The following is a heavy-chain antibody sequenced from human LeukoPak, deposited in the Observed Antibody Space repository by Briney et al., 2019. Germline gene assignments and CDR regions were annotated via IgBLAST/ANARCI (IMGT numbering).Heavy chain of an antibody. D-gene: IGHD4-23*01. CDR3: ARALTVVTRMKAFDI. Sequence: GASVKVSCKASGGTFSSYAISWVRQAPGQGLEWMGGIIPIFGTANYAQKFQGRVTITTDESTSTAYMELSSLRSEDTAVYYCARALTVVTRMKAFDIWGQGTMVTVSS. CDR1: GGTFSSYA. CDR2: IIPIFGTA. V-gene: IGHV1-69*05. J-gene: IGHJ3*02.